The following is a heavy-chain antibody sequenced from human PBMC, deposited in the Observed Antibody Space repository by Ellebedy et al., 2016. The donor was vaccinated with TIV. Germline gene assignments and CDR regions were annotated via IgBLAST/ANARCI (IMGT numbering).Heavy chain of an antibody. CDR1: GYTFTGYA. D-gene: IGHD2-2*01. CDR2: TSTYNGDK. V-gene: IGHV1-18*01. Sequence: AASVKVSCKTSGYTFTGYAISWVRQAPGQGLEWMAWTSTYNGDKKFAQQFQDRVTLTTDTSTSTVYMELRSLRSDDSAMYYCTRDCSSSACHAYYYYYGMDVWGQGTSVTVSS. CDR3: TRDCSSSACHAYYYYYGMDV. J-gene: IGHJ6*02.